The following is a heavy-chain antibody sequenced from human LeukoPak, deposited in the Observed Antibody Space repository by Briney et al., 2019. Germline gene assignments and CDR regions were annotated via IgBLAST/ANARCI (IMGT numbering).Heavy chain of an antibody. D-gene: IGHD4-23*01. CDR3: ARETVGPWSDY. CDR2: ISSSGSTI. CDR1: GFTFSSYE. Sequence: GGSLRLSCAASGFTFSSYEMNWVRQAPGKGLEWVSYISSSGSTIYYADSVKGRFTISRDNAKNSLYLQMNGLRAEDTALYYCARETVGPWSDYWGQGTLVTVSS. V-gene: IGHV3-48*03. J-gene: IGHJ4*02.